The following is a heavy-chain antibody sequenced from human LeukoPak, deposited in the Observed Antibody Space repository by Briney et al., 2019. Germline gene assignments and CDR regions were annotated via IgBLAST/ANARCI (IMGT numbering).Heavy chain of an antibody. CDR3: ASGRDGYNQERDFDY. D-gene: IGHD5-12*01. CDR1: GGSFSGYY. V-gene: IGHV4-34*01. Sequence: SETLSLTCAVYGGSFSGYYWSWIRQPPGKGLEWIGEINHSGSTNYNPSLKSRVTISVDTSKNQFFLKLSSVTAADTAVYYCASGRDGYNQERDFDYWGQGTLVTVSS. CDR2: INHSGST. J-gene: IGHJ4*02.